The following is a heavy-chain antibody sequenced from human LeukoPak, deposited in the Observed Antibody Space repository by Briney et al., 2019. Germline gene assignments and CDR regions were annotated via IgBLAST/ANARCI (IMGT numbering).Heavy chain of an antibody. Sequence: GASVKVSYKASGYTFTRYGISLVREAPGQGLEWMGWISAYNGNTNYAQKLQGRVTMTTDTSTSTAYMELRSLRSDDTAVYYCERDGGPDIVLAPAAIPSPHNWFDPWGQGTLVTVSS. J-gene: IGHJ5*02. CDR3: ERDGGPDIVLAPAAIPSPHNWFDP. D-gene: IGHD2-2*02. CDR1: GYTFTRYG. CDR2: ISAYNGNT. V-gene: IGHV1-18*01.